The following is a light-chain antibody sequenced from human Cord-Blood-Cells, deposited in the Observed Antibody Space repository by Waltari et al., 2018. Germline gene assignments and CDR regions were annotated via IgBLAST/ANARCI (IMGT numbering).Light chain of an antibody. CDR1: QGISSW. CDR3: XXAXXXXXT. J-gene: IGKJ4*01. V-gene: IGKV1D-12*01. CDR2: AAS. Sequence: DIQMTQSPSSVSASVGDRVTITCRASQGISSWLAWYQQKPGKAPKLLIYAASSLQSGVPSXFSGSGSGTDVTLTISXXXPXXFATYYCXXAXXXXXTXGGGTXXEXK.